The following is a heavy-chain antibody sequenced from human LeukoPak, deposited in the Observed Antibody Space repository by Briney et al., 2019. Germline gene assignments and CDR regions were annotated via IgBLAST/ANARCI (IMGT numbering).Heavy chain of an antibody. J-gene: IGHJ4*02. D-gene: IGHD6-13*01. Sequence: PSKTLSLTCTVSGGSISSSSYYWGWIRQPPGKGLEWIGSIYYSGSTYYNPSLKSRVTISVDTSKNQFSLKLGSVTAADTAVYYCALRYSSSWQRGFDYWGQGTLVTVSS. CDR1: GGSISSSSYY. CDR2: IYYSGST. V-gene: IGHV4-39*01. CDR3: ALRYSSSWQRGFDY.